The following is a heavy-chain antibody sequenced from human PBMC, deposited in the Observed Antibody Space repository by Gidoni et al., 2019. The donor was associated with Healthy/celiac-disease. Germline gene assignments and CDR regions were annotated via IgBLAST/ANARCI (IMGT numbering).Heavy chain of an antibody. Sequence: QVQLQESGPGLVKPSQTLSLTCTVSGGSISSGGYYWSWIRQHPGKGLEWIGYIYYSGSTYYNPSLKSRVTISVDTSKNQFSLKLSSVTAADTAVYYCARERLRYYDSSGYRYYFDYWGQGTLVTVSS. CDR3: ARERLRYYDSSGYRYYFDY. J-gene: IGHJ4*02. D-gene: IGHD3-22*01. V-gene: IGHV4-31*03. CDR1: GGSISSGGYY. CDR2: IYYSGST.